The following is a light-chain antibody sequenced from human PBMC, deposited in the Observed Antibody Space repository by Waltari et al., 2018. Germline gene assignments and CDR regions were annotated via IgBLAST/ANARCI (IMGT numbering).Light chain of an antibody. CDR3: QHYCDSTGT. V-gene: IGKV3-20*01. CDR2: DVF. CDR1: HTISSTY. J-gene: IGKJ2*02. Sequence: DIILTQSPGTLSLSPGEGATLSCRASHTISSTYLAWYQQKPGHAARPLMYDVFQRATGIPDRFSGSGSATDFTLTINRLEPEDFAVYYCQHYCDSTGTFGQGTKLEI.